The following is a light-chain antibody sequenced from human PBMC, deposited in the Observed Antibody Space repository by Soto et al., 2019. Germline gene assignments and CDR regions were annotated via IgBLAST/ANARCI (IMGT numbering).Light chain of an antibody. V-gene: IGKV3-15*01. CDR2: GAS. CDR1: QGVSSN. J-gene: IGKJ3*01. CDR3: QQYNNWLS. Sequence: EIVMTQSPATLSVSPGERATLSCRASQGVSSNLAWYQQKPGQPPRLLIYGASTRATGIPVRFSGSGSGAEFTLTISSLQSEDFAVYYCQQYNNWLSFGPGTKVDIK.